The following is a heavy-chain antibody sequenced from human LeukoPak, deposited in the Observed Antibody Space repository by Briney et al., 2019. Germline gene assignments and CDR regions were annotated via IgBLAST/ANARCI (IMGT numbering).Heavy chain of an antibody. CDR2: INHSGST. CDR1: GGSFSGYY. V-gene: IGHV4-34*01. CDR3: ARGQVTIYTFDP. J-gene: IGHJ5*02. Sequence: SDTLSLTGAVYGGSFSGYYWSWIHQPPGKGLEWIGEINHSGSTNYNPSLKSRVTISVDTSKNQFSLKLSSVTAADTAVYYCARGQVTIYTFDPWGQGTLVTVSS. D-gene: IGHD3-3*01.